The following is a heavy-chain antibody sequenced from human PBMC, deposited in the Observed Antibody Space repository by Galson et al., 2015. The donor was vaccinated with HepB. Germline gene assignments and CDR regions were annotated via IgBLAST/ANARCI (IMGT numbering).Heavy chain of an antibody. CDR3: AKDLGGYYGSGSYYNAFDY. CDR1: GFTFSRYG. CDR2: ISYDGSNK. Sequence: SLRLSCAASGFTFSRYGMHWVRQAPGKGLEWVAVISYDGSNKYYADSVKGRFTISRDNSKNTLYLQMNSLRAEDTAVYYCAKDLGGYYGSGSYYNAFDYWGQGTLVTVSS. V-gene: IGHV3-30*18. D-gene: IGHD3-10*01. J-gene: IGHJ4*02.